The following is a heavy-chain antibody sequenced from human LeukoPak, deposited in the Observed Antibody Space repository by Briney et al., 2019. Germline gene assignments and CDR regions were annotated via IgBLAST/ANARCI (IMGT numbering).Heavy chain of an antibody. V-gene: IGHV3-30-3*01. D-gene: IGHD3-22*01. Sequence: PGRSLRLSCAASGFTFSSYAMHWVRQAPGKVLEWVAVISYDGSNKYYADSVKGRFTISRDNSKNTLYLQMNSLRAEDTAVYYCARTLTPHYYDSSGYPFDPWGQGTLVTVSS. CDR2: ISYDGSNK. J-gene: IGHJ5*02. CDR3: ARTLTPHYYDSSGYPFDP. CDR1: GFTFSSYA.